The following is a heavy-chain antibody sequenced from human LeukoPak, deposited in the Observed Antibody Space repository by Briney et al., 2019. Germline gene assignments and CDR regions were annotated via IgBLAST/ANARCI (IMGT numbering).Heavy chain of an antibody. D-gene: IGHD3-22*01. CDR1: GGTFSSYA. CDR2: IIPIFGTA. J-gene: IGHJ4*02. Sequence: SVKVSCKASGGTFSSYAISWVRQAPGQGLECMGGIIPIFGTANYAQKFQGSVTITADESTSTAYMELSSLRSEDTAVYYCARDGVNYYDSSGYYYLGNYWGQGTLVTVSS. CDR3: ARDGVNYYDSSGYYYLGNY. V-gene: IGHV1-69*13.